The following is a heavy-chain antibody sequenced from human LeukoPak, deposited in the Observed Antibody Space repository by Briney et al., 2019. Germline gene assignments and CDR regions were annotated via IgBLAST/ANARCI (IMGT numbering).Heavy chain of an antibody. CDR1: GFTFSNYA. D-gene: IGHD6-19*01. CDR2: ISGSGGST. J-gene: IGHJ4*02. Sequence: TGGSLRLSCAASGFTFSNYAMSWVRQAPGKGLEWVSAISGSGGSTYYADSVKGRFTISRDNSKNTLYLQMNSLRAEDTAVYYCAKSQWLVQNNFDYWGQGTLVTVSS. V-gene: IGHV3-23*01. CDR3: AKSQWLVQNNFDY.